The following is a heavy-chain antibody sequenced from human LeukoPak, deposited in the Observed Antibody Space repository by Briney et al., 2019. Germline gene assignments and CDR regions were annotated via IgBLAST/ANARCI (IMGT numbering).Heavy chain of an antibody. D-gene: IGHD6-13*01. CDR1: GGSISSSDYY. V-gene: IGHV4-39*07. CDR2: IYYSGST. J-gene: IGHJ5*02. Sequence: SETLSLTCTVSGGSISSSDYYWGWIRQPPGKGLEWIGSIYYSGSTYYNPSLKSRVTISVDTSKNQFSLKLSSVTAADTAVYYCARWGRYSSSWYRGFDPWGQGTLVTVSS. CDR3: ARWGRYSSSWYRGFDP.